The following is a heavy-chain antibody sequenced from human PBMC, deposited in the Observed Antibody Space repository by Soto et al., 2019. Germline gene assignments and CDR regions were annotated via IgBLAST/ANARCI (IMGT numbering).Heavy chain of an antibody. CDR2: INPNSGGT. CDR1: GYTFTGYY. CDR3: ARGSHFVTDPQRVPAWFDL. Sequence: ASVKVSCKASGYTFTGYYMHWVRQAPGQGLEWMGWINPNSGGTNYAQKFQGWVTMTRDTSISTAYMELCRLRSDDTAVYYCARGSHFVTDPQRVPAWFDLWGQATLVTVSS. D-gene: IGHD1-26*01. J-gene: IGHJ5*02. V-gene: IGHV1-2*04.